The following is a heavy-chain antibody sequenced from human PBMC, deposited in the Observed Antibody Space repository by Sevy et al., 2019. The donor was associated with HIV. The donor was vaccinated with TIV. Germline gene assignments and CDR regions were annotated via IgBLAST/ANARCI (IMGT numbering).Heavy chain of an antibody. CDR1: GFTFSSYS. J-gene: IGHJ6*03. CDR2: ISSSSSTI. CDR3: ATCGRFGELRYYYCMEV. D-gene: IGHD3-10*01. V-gene: IGHV3-48*02. Sequence: GGSLRLSCAASGFTFSSYSMNWVRQAPGKGLEWVSYISSSSSTIYYADSVKGRFTISRDNAKNSLYLQMNSLRDEDTAVYYCATCGRFGELRYYYCMEVWGKGTTVTLSS.